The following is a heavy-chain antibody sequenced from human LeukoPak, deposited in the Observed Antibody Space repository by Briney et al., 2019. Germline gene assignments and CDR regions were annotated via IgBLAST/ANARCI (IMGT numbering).Heavy chain of an antibody. CDR3: AKDAYYMDV. J-gene: IGHJ6*03. V-gene: IGHV3-30*04. CDR2: ISYDGSNK. Sequence: GGSLRLSCAASGFTFSSYAMHWVRQAPGKGLEWVAVISYDGSNKYYADSVKGRFTISRDNSKNTLYLQMNSLRAEDTAVYYCAKDAYYMDVWGKGTTVTVSS. CDR1: GFTFSSYA.